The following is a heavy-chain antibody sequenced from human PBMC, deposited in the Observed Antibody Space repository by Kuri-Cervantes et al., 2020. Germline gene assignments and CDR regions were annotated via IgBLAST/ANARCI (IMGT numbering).Heavy chain of an antibody. V-gene: IGHV3-33*01. CDR1: GFTFSSYG. Sequence: GESLKISCAASGFTFSSYGMHWVRQAPGKGLEWVAVIWYDGSNKYYADSVKGRFTISRDNSKNTLYLQMNSLRAEDTAVYYCAGYAGFGESAYYYYYGMDVWGQGTTVTVSS. J-gene: IGHJ6*02. CDR3: AGYAGFGESAYYYYYGMDV. CDR2: IWYDGSNK. D-gene: IGHD3-10*01.